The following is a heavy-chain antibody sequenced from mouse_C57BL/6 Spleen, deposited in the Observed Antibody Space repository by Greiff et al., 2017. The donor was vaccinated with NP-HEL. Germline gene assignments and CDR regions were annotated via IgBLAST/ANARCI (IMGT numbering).Heavy chain of an antibody. CDR1: GYAFSSSW. D-gene: IGHD2-3*01. CDR2: IYPGDGDT. CDR3: ARGVDGYYY. V-gene: IGHV1-82*01. Sequence: QVQLQQSGPELVKPGASVKISCKASGYAFSSSWMNWVKQRPGKGLEWIGRIYPGDGDTNYNGKFKGKATLTADKSSSTAYMQLSSLTSEDSAVYFCARGVDGYYYWGQGTTLTVSS. J-gene: IGHJ2*01.